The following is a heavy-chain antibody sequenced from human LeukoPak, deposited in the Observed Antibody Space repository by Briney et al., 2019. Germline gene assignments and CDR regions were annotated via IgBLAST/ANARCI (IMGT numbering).Heavy chain of an antibody. CDR1: GGSISSYY. J-gene: IGHJ4*02. CDR3: ARGTDRGNFDY. V-gene: IGHV4-59*01. D-gene: IGHD3-16*01. CDR2: IYYSGST. Sequence: PSETLSLTCTVSGGSISSYYWSWIRQPPGKGLEWIGYIYYSGSTNYNPSLKSRVTISVDTSKNQFSLKLSSVTAADTAVYYCARGTDRGNFDYWGQGTLVTVSS.